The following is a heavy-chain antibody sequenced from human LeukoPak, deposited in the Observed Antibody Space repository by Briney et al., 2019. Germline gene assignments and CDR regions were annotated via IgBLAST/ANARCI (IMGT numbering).Heavy chain of an antibody. CDR1: GGSFSGCY. Sequence: SETLSLTCAVYGGSFSGCYWSWIRQPPGKGLEWIGEINHSGSTNYNPSLKSRVTISVDTSKNQFSLKLSSVTAADTAVYYCARDRVYDFWSGYPNWFDPWGQGTLVTVSS. V-gene: IGHV4-34*01. CDR2: INHSGST. CDR3: ARDRVYDFWSGYPNWFDP. D-gene: IGHD3-3*01. J-gene: IGHJ5*02.